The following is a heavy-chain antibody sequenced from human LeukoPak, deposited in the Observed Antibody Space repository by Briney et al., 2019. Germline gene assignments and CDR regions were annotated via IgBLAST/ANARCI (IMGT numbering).Heavy chain of an antibody. J-gene: IGHJ4*02. CDR2: IRYDGSNK. CDR3: AKGSDTAMVSLDY. Sequence: GGSPRLSCAASGFTFSSYGMHWVPHARGKGLVCGAFIRYDGSNKYYADSVKGRFTISRDNSKNTLYLQINSLRAEDTAVYYWAKGSDTAMVSLDYWGQGTLVTVSS. CDR1: GFTFSSYG. D-gene: IGHD5-18*01. V-gene: IGHV3-30*02.